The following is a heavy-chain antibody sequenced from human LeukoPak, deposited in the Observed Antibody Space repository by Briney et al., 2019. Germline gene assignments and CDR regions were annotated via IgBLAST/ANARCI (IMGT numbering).Heavy chain of an antibody. J-gene: IGHJ4*02. CDR3: ARTLLDYGDYVVYFDY. V-gene: IGHV1-69*01. CDR1: GDTFSSYA. CDR2: IIPIFGTA. Sequence: SVKVSCKASGDTFSSYAISWVRQAPVQGLECIPGIIPIFGTANYAQKFQGRVTITADESTSTAYMELSSLRSEDTAVYYCARTLLDYGDYVVYFDYWGQGTLVTVSS. D-gene: IGHD4-17*01.